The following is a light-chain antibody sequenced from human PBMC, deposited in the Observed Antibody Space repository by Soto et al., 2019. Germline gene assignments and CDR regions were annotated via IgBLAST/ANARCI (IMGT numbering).Light chain of an antibody. CDR3: LQDFNYPLT. Sequence: IHVRHPPSSLSSSVGDKATITCRTSQDIRDDLGSYQQKPAEAANRVIYVVLNFRGAGLSRIFGSGVGTEFSLTISSLQAADSATDYCLQDFNYPLTFGGGTKVDI. CDR1: QDIRDD. J-gene: IGKJ4*01. CDR2: VVL. V-gene: IGKV1-6*01.